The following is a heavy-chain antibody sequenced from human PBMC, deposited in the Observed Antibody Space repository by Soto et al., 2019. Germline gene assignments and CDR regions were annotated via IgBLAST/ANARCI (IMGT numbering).Heavy chain of an antibody. V-gene: IGHV3-30*18. Sequence: GGSLRLSCAASGFTFSSYGMHWVRQAPGKGLEWVAVISYDGSNKYYADSVKGRFTISRDNSKNTLYLQMNSLRAEGTAVYYCAKDQHCSSTSCYPVHYYYGMDVWGQGTTVTVSS. J-gene: IGHJ6*02. CDR3: AKDQHCSSTSCYPVHYYYGMDV. D-gene: IGHD2-2*01. CDR1: GFTFSSYG. CDR2: ISYDGSNK.